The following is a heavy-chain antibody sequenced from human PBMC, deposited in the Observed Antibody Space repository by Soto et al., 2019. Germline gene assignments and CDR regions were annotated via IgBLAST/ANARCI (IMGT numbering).Heavy chain of an antibody. D-gene: IGHD3-10*01. CDR2: IYYSGST. CDR3: ARHRDSHESMVFLRAFDI. CDR1: GGSISSSSYY. J-gene: IGHJ3*02. V-gene: IGHV4-39*01. Sequence: SETLSLTCTVSGGSISSSSYYWGWIRQPPGKGLEWIGSIYYSGSTYYNPSLKSRVTISVDTSKNQFSLKLSSVTAADTAVYYCARHRDSHESMVFLRAFDIWGQGTMVTVSS.